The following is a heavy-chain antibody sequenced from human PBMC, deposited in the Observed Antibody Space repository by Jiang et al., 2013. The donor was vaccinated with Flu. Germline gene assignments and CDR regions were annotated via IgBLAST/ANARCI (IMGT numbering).Heavy chain of an antibody. Sequence: GPGLVNPSETLSLSCNVSGGSISNSHDFWGWIRRPPGKGLEWIGSIYFSGFTQYNPSLKSRVTISVDTSKHHLSLRLKSVTAADTAVYYCVSPALFGVQNPSRDDLWGQGTMVTVSS. D-gene: IGHD3-3*01. J-gene: IGHJ3*01. CDR1: GGSISNSHDF. CDR3: VSPALFGVQNPSRDDL. V-gene: IGHV4-39*01. CDR2: IYFSGFT.